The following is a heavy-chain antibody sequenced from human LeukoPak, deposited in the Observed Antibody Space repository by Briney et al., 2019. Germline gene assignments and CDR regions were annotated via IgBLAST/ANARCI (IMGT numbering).Heavy chain of an antibody. V-gene: IGHV3-23*01. CDR1: GFTFSSYA. Sequence: GGSLRLSCAASGFTFSSYAMSWVRHAPGKGLEWVSAISGSGGSTYYADSVKGRFTISRDNSKNTLYLQMNSLRAEDTAVYYCAKAGPKKDSSSSGLDYWGQGTLVTVSS. D-gene: IGHD6-6*01. CDR2: ISGSGGST. CDR3: AKAGPKKDSSSSGLDY. J-gene: IGHJ4*02.